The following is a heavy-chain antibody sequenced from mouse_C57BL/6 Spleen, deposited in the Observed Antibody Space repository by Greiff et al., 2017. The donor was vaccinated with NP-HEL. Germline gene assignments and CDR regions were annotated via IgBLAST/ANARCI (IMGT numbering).Heavy chain of an antibody. Sequence: QVQLKESGAELVRPGASVTLSCKASGYTFTDYEMHWVKQTPVHGLEWIGAIDPETGGTAYNQKFKGKAILTADKSSSTAYMELRSLTSEDSAVYYCTRGRRGLGPYFDYWGQGTTLTVSS. CDR1: GYTFTDYE. CDR2: IDPETGGT. J-gene: IGHJ2*01. V-gene: IGHV1-15*01. CDR3: TRGRRGLGPYFDY. D-gene: IGHD4-1*01.